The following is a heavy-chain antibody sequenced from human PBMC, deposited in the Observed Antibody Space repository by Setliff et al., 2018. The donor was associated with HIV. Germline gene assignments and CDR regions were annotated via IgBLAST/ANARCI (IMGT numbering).Heavy chain of an antibody. CDR2: IYSDGST. CDR1: GFTVSTYY. Sequence: PWGSLRLSCAASGFTVSTYYMSWVRQAPGKGLEWVSTIYSDGSTYHADSVNGRFTLSRDIPENALYLQIDSLRPEDTAVYYCARLRLYNSALDYWGQGTLVTVSS. D-gene: IGHD3-10*01. J-gene: IGHJ4*02. CDR3: ARLRLYNSALDY. V-gene: IGHV3-66*02.